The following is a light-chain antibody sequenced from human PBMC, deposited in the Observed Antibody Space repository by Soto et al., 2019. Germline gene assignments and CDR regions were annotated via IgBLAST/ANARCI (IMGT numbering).Light chain of an antibody. Sequence: EIVMTQSPATLSVSPGERATLSCRASQSISSNLAWYQQKPGQAPRLLIYGASNGATGIPDRFSGSGSGTDFTLTISRVEPEDFAVYYCQQYGSSGTFGQGTKVDIK. CDR1: QSISSN. V-gene: IGKV3-20*01. J-gene: IGKJ1*01. CDR3: QQYGSSGT. CDR2: GAS.